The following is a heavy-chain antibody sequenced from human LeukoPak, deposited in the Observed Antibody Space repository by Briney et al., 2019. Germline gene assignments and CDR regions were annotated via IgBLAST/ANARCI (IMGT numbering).Heavy chain of an antibody. J-gene: IGHJ4*02. CDR2: IYHSGST. CDR1: GGSISSGGYS. D-gene: IGHD2-15*01. CDR3: ARADCSGGSRYFGY. Sequence: SQTLSLTCADSGGSISSGGYSWSWIRQPPGKGLEWIGYIYHSGSTYYNPSLKSRVTISVDRSKNQFSLKLSSVTAADTAVYYCARADCSGGSRYFGYWGQGTLVTVSS. V-gene: IGHV4-30-2*01.